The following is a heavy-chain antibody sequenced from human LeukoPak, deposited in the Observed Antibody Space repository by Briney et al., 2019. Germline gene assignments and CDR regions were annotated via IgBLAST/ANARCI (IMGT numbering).Heavy chain of an antibody. V-gene: IGHV3-53*01. Sequence: GGSLKLSCAASGFSVSSNYMSWVRQTPGKGLEWVSVIYSGGNTYYADSVKGRFTISRDNSKNTLHLQMNSPRAEDTAVYYCARGGNKEFDYWGQGALVTVSS. D-gene: IGHD2/OR15-2a*01. J-gene: IGHJ4*02. CDR2: IYSGGNT. CDR3: ARGGNKEFDY. CDR1: GFSVSSNY.